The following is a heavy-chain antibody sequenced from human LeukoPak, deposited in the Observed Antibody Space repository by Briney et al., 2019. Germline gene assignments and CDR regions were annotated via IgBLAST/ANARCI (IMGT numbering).Heavy chain of an antibody. V-gene: IGHV1-46*01. CDR3: ARDYKAGDYYYYGMDV. Sequence: ASVKVSCKASGYTFTSYYMHWVRQAPGQGLEWMGIINPSGGSTSYAQKFQSRVTMTRDTSTSTVYMELSSLRSEDTAVYYCARDYKAGDYYYYGMDVWGQGTTVTVSS. D-gene: IGHD3-10*01. CDR2: INPSGGST. J-gene: IGHJ6*02. CDR1: GYTFTSYY.